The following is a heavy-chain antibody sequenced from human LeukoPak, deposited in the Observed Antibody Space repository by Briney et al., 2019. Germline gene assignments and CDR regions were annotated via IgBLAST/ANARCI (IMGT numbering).Heavy chain of an antibody. V-gene: IGHV1-2*06. CDR2: INPNSGGT. CDR1: GYTFTGYY. CDR3: ARVTWGAVAGVGGRYYFVY. J-gene: IGHJ4*02. D-gene: IGHD6-19*01. Sequence: ASVKVCCKASGYTFTGYYMHWLRQAPGQGLEWMGRINPNSGGTNYAQKFQGRVTMTRDTSISTAYMELSRLRSDDTAVYYCARVTWGAVAGVGGRYYFVYWGREPWSPSPQ.